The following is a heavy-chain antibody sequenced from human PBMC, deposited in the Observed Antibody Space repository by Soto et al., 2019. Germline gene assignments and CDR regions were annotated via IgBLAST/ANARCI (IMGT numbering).Heavy chain of an antibody. CDR1: GYTFTDYY. D-gene: IGHD2-8*01. V-gene: IGHV1-2*02. CDR2: INPNSGGT. Sequence: QVQLVQSGAEVKKPGASVKVSCKASGYTFTDYYMHWVRQAPGQGLEWMGWINPNSGGTNYAQKFQGRVTMTGDPSISTAYMELSSLRSDDPAVYYCASVGRSRCITPCAYRAPGILVCVSS. J-gene: IGHJ4*02. CDR3: ASVGRSRCITPCAY.